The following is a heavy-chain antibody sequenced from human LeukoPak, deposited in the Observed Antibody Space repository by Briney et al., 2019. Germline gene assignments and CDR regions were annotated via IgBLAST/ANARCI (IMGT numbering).Heavy chain of an antibody. Sequence: SETLSLTCTVSGYSISSGYLWSWIRQPPGKGLEWIGEINHSGSTNYNPSLKSRVTISVDTSKNQFSLKLSSVTAADTAVYYCARGYYYGSGSYPGYWFDPWGQGTLVTVSS. CDR2: INHSGST. V-gene: IGHV4-38-2*02. CDR1: GYSISSGYL. J-gene: IGHJ5*02. CDR3: ARGYYYGSGSYPGYWFDP. D-gene: IGHD3-10*01.